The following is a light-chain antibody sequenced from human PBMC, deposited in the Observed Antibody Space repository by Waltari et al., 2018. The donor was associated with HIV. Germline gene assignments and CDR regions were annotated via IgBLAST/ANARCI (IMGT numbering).Light chain of an antibody. V-gene: IGLV3-25*03. CDR2: KDS. CDR3: QSADISDYYLVL. Sequence: SYELTQPPSVSVSPGQTARITCSGDALPNQYAYWYQQKPGQAPILIIYKDSQRPSGIPDRFSGSTSGTTVTLTISGVQVEDEADYYCQSADISDYYLVLFGGGTKLTVL. J-gene: IGLJ3*02. CDR1: ALPNQY.